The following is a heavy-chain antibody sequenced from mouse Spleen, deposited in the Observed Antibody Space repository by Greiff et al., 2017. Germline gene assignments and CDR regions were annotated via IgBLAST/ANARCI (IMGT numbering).Heavy chain of an antibody. CDR3: ARQKYGNYGAMDY. J-gene: IGHJ4*01. D-gene: IGHD2-10*02. CDR1: GFTFSSYA. CDR2: ISSGGSYT. V-gene: IGHV5-9-3*01. Sequence: EVKLMESGGGLVKPGGSLKLSCAASGFTFSSYAMSWVRQTPEKRLEWVATISSGGSYTYYPDSVKGRFTISRDNAKNTLYLQMSSLRSEDTAMYYCARQKYGNYGAMDYWGQGTSVTVSS.